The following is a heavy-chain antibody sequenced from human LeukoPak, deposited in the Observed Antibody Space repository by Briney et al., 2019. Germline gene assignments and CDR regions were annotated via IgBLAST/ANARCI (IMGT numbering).Heavy chain of an antibody. Sequence: GGSLRLSCSGSGFTFSTYAIHWVRQAPGKGLEYVSAISGNGGTTYYADSVKGRFTISRDNSKNTLYLQMSSLRPEDTAVYYCARHVSSSTWDPMDVWGQGTTVTVTS. CDR3: ARHVSSSTWDPMDV. J-gene: IGHJ6*02. D-gene: IGHD6-13*01. CDR1: GFTFSTYA. CDR2: ISGNGGTT. V-gene: IGHV3-64D*08.